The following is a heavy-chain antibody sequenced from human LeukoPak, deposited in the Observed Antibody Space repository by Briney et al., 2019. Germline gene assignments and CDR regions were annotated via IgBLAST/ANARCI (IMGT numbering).Heavy chain of an antibody. Sequence: ASVKVSCKASGYTFTSYYMHWVRQAPGQGLEWIGIINPSGGSTSYAQKFQGRVTMTRDMSTSTVYMELSSLRSEDTAVYYCARAVGLKDVDFYYYYMDVWGKGTTVTVSS. J-gene: IGHJ6*03. CDR2: INPSGGST. CDR3: ARAVGLKDVDFYYYYMDV. V-gene: IGHV1-46*01. D-gene: IGHD1-26*01. CDR1: GYTFTSYY.